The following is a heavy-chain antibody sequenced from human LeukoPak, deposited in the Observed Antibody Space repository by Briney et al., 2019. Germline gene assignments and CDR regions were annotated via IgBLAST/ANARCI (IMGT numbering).Heavy chain of an antibody. CDR1: GGTFSSYA. J-gene: IGHJ4*02. CDR3: ARDGVYNWNYDDLHGY. CDR2: IIPIFGTA. Sequence: SVKVSCKASGGTFSSYAISWVRQAPGQGLEWTGAIIPIFGTANYAQKFQGRVTITADESTSTAYMELSSLRSEDTAVYYCARDGVYNWNYDDLHGYWGQGTLVTVSS. V-gene: IGHV1-69*13. D-gene: IGHD1-7*01.